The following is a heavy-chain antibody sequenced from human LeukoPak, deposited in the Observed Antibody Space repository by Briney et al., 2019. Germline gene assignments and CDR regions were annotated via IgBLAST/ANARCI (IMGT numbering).Heavy chain of an antibody. D-gene: IGHD3-9*01. V-gene: IGHV4-34*01. CDR2: INHSGST. CDR1: GGSFSGYY. J-gene: IGHJ6*02. CDR3: ARGAYDILTGYPYYYYYYGMDV. Sequence: SETLSLTCAVYGGSFSGYYWSWIRQPPGKGLEWIGEINHSGSTNYNPSLKSRVTISVDTSKNQFSLKLSSVTAADAAVYYCARGAYDILTGYPYYYYYYGMDVWGQGTTVTVSS.